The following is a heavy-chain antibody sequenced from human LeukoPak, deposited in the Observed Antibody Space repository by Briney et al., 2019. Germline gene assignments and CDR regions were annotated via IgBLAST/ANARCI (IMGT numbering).Heavy chain of an antibody. V-gene: IGHV3-9*01. CDR3: AKGREYQLRDAFDI. CDR2: VSWNSGSI. Sequence: GGSLRLSCEASGFTFDDYAMHWVRQAPGRGLEWVSGVSWNSGSIGYAESVKGRFTISRDNAKNSLNLQMNSLRAEDSALYYCAKGREYQLRDAFDIWGQGTTVIVSS. D-gene: IGHD2-2*01. J-gene: IGHJ3*02. CDR1: GFTFDDYA.